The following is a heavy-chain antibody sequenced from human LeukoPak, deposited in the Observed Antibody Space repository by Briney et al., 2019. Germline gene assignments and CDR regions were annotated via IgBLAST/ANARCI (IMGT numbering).Heavy chain of an antibody. V-gene: IGHV3-11*04. D-gene: IGHD6-19*01. J-gene: IGHJ4*02. CDR2: MSSSGSTI. CDR3: AKESRQWLVLGGVDY. CDR1: GFTFSDYY. Sequence: GGSLRLSCAASGFTFSDYYMSWIRQAPGKGLEWVSYMSSSGSTIYYADSVKGRFTISRDNAKNSLYLQMNSLRAEDTAVYYCAKESRQWLVLGGVDYWGQGTLVTVSS.